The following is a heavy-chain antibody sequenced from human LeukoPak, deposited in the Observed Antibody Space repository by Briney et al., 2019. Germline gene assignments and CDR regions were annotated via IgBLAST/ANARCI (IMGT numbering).Heavy chain of an antibody. J-gene: IGHJ4*02. CDR2: IYYSGGA. CDR1: GDSINSGSYY. D-gene: IGHD3-3*01. CDR3: ARLGVFGVVSDS. V-gene: IGHV4-39*01. Sequence: NASETLSLTCTVSGDSINSGSYYWVWIRQPPGKGLEWIGSIYYSGGAYYNPSLKSRVTISVDTSKIQFSLRLSSVTAADTAVYYCARLGVFGVVSDSWGQGILVTVSS.